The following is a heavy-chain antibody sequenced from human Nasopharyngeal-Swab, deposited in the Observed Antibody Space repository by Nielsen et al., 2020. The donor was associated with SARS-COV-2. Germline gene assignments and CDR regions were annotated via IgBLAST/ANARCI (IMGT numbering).Heavy chain of an antibody. CDR1: GGSFSGYY. Sequence: SETLSPTCAVYGGSFSGYYWSWIRQPPGKGLEWIGEINHSGSTNYNPSLKSRVTISVDTSKNQFSLKLSSVTAADTAVYYCARDYYDILTGYYRIDAFDIWGQGTMVTVSS. CDR2: INHSGST. D-gene: IGHD3-9*01. CDR3: ARDYYDILTGYYRIDAFDI. J-gene: IGHJ3*02. V-gene: IGHV4-34*01.